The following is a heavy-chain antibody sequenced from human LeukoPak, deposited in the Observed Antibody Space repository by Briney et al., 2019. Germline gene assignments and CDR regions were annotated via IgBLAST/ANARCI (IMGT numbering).Heavy chain of an antibody. CDR3: ARLSKDTVVLPAAMAHYFDY. D-gene: IGHD2-2*01. CDR1: GGSISGYY. CDR2: IHYTGST. J-gene: IGHJ4*02. V-gene: IGHV4-59*08. Sequence: SETLSLTCTVSGGSISGYYWSWIRQPPRKGLQFIGYIHYTGSTNYNPSLESRVTLSVDTSKNQFSLKLRSVTAADTAVYYCARLSKDTVVLPAAMAHYFDYWGQGTLVTVSS.